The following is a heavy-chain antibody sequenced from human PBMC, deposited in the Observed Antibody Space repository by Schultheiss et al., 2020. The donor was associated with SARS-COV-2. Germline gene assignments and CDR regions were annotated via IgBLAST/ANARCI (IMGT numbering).Heavy chain of an antibody. J-gene: IGHJ2*01. V-gene: IGHV3-74*01. Sequence: GESLKISCAASGFTFSTSWMHWVRQAPGKGLVWVSRINSDGYITDYADSVKGRFTISRDNAKNSLYLQMNNLRAEDTAVYYCARGGSGWSFDLWGRGTLVTVSS. CDR3: ARGGSGWSFDL. D-gene: IGHD6-19*01. CDR1: GFTFSTSW. CDR2: INSDGYIT.